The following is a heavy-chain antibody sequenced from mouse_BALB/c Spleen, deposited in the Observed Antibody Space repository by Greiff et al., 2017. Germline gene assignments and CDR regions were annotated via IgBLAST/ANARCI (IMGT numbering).Heavy chain of an antibody. J-gene: IGHJ4*01. V-gene: IGHV2-9*02. Sequence: VQLQESGPGLVAPSQSLSITCTVSGFSLTSYGVHWVRQPPGKGLEWLGVIWAGGSTNYNSALMSRLSISKDNSKSQVFLKMNSLQTDDTAMYYCAREDYGYDYAMDYWGQGTSVTVSS. CDR3: AREDYGYDYAMDY. CDR2: IWAGGST. CDR1: GFSLTSYG. D-gene: IGHD1-2*01.